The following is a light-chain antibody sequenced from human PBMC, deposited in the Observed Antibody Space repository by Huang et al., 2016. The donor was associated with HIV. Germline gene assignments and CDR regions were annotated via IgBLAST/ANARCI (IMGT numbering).Light chain of an antibody. Sequence: DIVMTQSPDSLAVSPGERATINCKSSQSVLYSLIKKNYLAWFQQKPGRPPKLLIYWATKRESGVPDRFSGSGSGTDFTLTINNLHAEDVAVYFCLQYYSVPQTFGHGTKVEIK. V-gene: IGKV4-1*01. CDR1: QSVLYSLIKKNY. J-gene: IGKJ1*01. CDR2: WAT. CDR3: LQYYSVPQT.